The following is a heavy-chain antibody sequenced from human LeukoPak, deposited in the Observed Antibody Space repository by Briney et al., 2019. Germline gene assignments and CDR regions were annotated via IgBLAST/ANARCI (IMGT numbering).Heavy chain of an antibody. CDR3: AREKYSGSYYGIDY. J-gene: IGHJ4*02. Sequence: GGSLRLSCAASRFTFSSYWMHWVRQAPGKGLVWVSRINTDGSSKSYADSVKGRFTISRDNAKNTLYLQMNSLRAEDTAVYYCAREKYSGSYYGIDYWGQGTLVTVSS. CDR2: INTDGSSK. D-gene: IGHD1-26*01. V-gene: IGHV3-74*01. CDR1: RFTFSSYW.